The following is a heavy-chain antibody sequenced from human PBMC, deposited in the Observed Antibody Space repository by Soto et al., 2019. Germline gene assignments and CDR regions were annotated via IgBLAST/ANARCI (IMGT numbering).Heavy chain of an antibody. D-gene: IGHD2-21*01. J-gene: IGHJ3*02. Sequence: QVRLEQSWADVKTPGASVKVSCQASGYTFNIYAIHWVRQAPGQRPEWMGWMNAGNGNTEYSPKFHGRVTMTRDRYARAAYMELSGLTSEDTAVYYCARDCTYCGGDTGREAFDIWGQGTMVTVS. CDR2: MNAGNGNT. CDR1: GYTFNIYA. V-gene: IGHV1-3*01. CDR3: ARDCTYCGGDTGREAFDI.